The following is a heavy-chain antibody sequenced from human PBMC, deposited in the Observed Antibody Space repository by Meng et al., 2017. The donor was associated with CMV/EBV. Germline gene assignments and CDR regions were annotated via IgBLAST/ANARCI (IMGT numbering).Heavy chain of an antibody. Sequence: SETLSLTCTVSGGSISSYYWSWIRQPPGKGLEWIGYIYYSGSTNYNPSLKSRVTISVDTSKNQFSLKLSSVTAADTAVYYCARHSHIESWFDPWGQGTLVTVSS. CDR3: ARHSHIESWFDP. D-gene: IGHD2-15*01. J-gene: IGHJ5*02. CDR1: GGSISSYY. CDR2: IYYSGST. V-gene: IGHV4-59*01.